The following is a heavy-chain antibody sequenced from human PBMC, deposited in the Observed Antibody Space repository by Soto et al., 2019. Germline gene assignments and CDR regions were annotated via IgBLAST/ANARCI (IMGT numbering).Heavy chain of an antibody. CDR2: ISYDGSNK. V-gene: IGHV3-30*18. CDR1: GFTFSSYG. D-gene: IGHD2-2*01. Sequence: QVQLVESGGGVVQPGRSLRLSCAASGFTFSSYGMHWVRQAPGKGLEWVAVISYDGSNKYYADSVKGRFTISRDNSKNTMYQQMNSLRAEDTVVYYCAKDMKYQLLWGGFDYWGQGTLVTVSS. J-gene: IGHJ4*02. CDR3: AKDMKYQLLWGGFDY.